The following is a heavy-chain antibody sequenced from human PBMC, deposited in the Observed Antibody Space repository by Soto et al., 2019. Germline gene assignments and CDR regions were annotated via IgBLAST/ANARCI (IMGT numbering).Heavy chain of an antibody. D-gene: IGHD3-9*01. CDR1: GGSFSGHY. CDR2: SFYSGRT. Sequence: SETLSLTCAVYGGSFSGHYWSWIRQPPGKGLEWIGYSFYSGRTNYNPSLKSRVTISVDTSKNQFSLRLSSVTAADTAVYYCAKYDLLPGTHDAFDIWGQGTMVTVSS. V-gene: IGHV4-59*08. J-gene: IGHJ3*02. CDR3: AKYDLLPGTHDAFDI.